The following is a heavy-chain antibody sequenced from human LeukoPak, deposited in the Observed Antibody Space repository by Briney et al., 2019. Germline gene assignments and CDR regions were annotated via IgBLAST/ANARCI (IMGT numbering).Heavy chain of an antibody. J-gene: IGHJ5*02. CDR1: GFTFSGYW. CDR3: AREGCSGGSCYHNWFDP. V-gene: IGHV3-7*01. CDR2: INQDGSEK. D-gene: IGHD2-15*01. Sequence: PGGSLRLSCAASGFTFSGYWMSWVRQAPGKGLEWVANINQDGSEKYYVDSVKGRFTISRDNAKNSLYLQMNSLRAEDTAVYYCAREGCSGGSCYHNWFDPWGHGPLVTVSS.